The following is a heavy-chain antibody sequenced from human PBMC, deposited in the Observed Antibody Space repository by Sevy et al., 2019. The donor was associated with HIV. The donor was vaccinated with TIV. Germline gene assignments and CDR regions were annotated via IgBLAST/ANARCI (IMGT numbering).Heavy chain of an antibody. D-gene: IGHD3-3*01. V-gene: IGHV1-2*02. CDR3: ARGENFWTASYYFDY. J-gene: IGHJ4*02. CDR2: INPNSDGT. CDR1: RYTFTGYY. Sequence: ASVKVSCKASRYTFTGYYIHWVRQAPGQGLEWMGWINPNSDGTNSAQRFLGRISMTTDTSISTAYMELSRLRSDDTAVYYCARGENFWTASYYFDYWGQGTLVTVSS.